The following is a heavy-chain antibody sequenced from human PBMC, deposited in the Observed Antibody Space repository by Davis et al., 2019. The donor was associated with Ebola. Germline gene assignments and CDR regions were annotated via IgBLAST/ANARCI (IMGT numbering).Heavy chain of an antibody. CDR3: ARGYCSGGTCYYYYMDV. CDR1: GYSFSNYW. D-gene: IGHD2-8*02. CDR2: IYPGDSDT. J-gene: IGHJ6*03. V-gene: IGHV5-51*01. Sequence: GESLKISCKGSGYSFSNYWIGWVRQMPGKGLEWMGIIYPGDSDTRYSPSFQGQVTISADKSISTAYLHWSSLKASDTAMYYCARGYCSGGTCYYYYMDVWGKGTPVTVSS.